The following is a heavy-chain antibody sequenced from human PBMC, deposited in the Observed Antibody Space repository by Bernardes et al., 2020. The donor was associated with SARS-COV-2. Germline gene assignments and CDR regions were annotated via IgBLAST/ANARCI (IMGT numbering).Heavy chain of an antibody. CDR3: ARSYTSGFNAFDF. D-gene: IGHD6-25*01. J-gene: IGHJ3*01. CDR1: GYTFTDYY. CDR2: MNPDSGGT. V-gene: IGHV1-2*02. Sequence: ASVKVSCTASGYTFTDYYLHWVRRAPGQGLEWMGWMNPDSGGTKYAQKFQGRVTMTRGTSISTAYMELSSLKSDDTAVYYCARSYTSGFNAFDFWGQGTMVTVSS.